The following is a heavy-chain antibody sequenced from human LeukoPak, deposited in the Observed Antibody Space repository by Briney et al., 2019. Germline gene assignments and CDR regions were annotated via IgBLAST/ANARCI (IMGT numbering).Heavy chain of an antibody. CDR2: IKQDGSDK. D-gene: IGHD3-3*01. Sequence: GGSLRLSCAASGFTFSSYWMSWVRQAPGKGLEWVANIKQDGSDKYYVDSVKGRFTISRDNAKNSLYLQMNSLRAEDTAVYYCARDSITIFGVANYDYWGQGTLVTVSS. J-gene: IGHJ4*02. V-gene: IGHV3-7*01. CDR3: ARDSITIFGVANYDY. CDR1: GFTFSSYW.